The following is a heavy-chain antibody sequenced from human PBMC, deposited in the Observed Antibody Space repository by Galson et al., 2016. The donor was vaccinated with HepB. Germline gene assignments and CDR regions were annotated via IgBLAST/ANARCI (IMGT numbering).Heavy chain of an antibody. V-gene: IGHV4-59*01. Sequence: SETLSLTCTVSGDSISGNRWSWIRQPPGKGLEWIAYIYYTGSTHYNPSLKSRVTISLDTSKNQVSLKLISVTAADTALYFCAKDLGREVGFGPWGQGTLVTVSS. CDR2: IYYTGST. D-gene: IGHD5-24*01. CDR1: GDSISGNR. J-gene: IGHJ5*02. CDR3: AKDLGREVGFGP.